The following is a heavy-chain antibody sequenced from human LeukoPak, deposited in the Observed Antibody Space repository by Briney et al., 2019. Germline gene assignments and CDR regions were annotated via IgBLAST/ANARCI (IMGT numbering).Heavy chain of an antibody. CDR2: IYHSGST. J-gene: IGHJ4*02. Sequence: GSLRLSCAASGFTFSSYAMSWVRQAPGEGLEWIGYIYHSGSTYYNPSLKSRVTISVDTSKNQFSLKLSSLTAADTAVYYCARGEVLWFGELLYLDYWGQGTLVTVSS. CDR3: ARGEVLWFGELLYLDY. V-gene: IGHV4-34*01. D-gene: IGHD3-10*01. CDR1: GFTFSSYA.